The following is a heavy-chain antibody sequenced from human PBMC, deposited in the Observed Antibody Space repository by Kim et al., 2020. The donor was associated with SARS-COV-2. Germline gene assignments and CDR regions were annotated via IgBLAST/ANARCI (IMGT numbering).Heavy chain of an antibody. V-gene: IGHV3-23*01. D-gene: IGHD2-8*01. J-gene: IGHJ4*02. Sequence: KGRFTISRDNSKNTLYLQMNSLRAEDTAVYYCAKESIVLMVYAGRGHFDYWGQGTLVTVSS. CDR3: AKESIVLMVYAGRGHFDY.